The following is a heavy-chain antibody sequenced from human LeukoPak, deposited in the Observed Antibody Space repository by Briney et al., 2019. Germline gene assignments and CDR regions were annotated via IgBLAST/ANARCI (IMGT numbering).Heavy chain of an antibody. V-gene: IGHV3-48*01. CDR1: GFTFSSYS. J-gene: IGHJ3*02. CDR2: ISSSSSTI. Sequence: GGSLRLSCAASGFTFSSYSINWVRQAPGKGLEWVSYISSSSSTIYYADSVKGRFTISRDNAKNSLYLQMNSLRAEDTAVYYCARDRFVGATAIDAFDIWGQGTMVTVSS. D-gene: IGHD1-26*01. CDR3: ARDRFVGATAIDAFDI.